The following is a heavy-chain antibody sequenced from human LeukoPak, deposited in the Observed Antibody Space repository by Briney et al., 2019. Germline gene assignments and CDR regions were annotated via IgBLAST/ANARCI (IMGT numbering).Heavy chain of an antibody. J-gene: IGHJ5*02. V-gene: IGHV1-69*04. CDR3: ATLVSRQLLSGLANWFDP. D-gene: IGHD2-2*01. CDR1: GGTFSSYA. CDR2: IIPIFGIA. Sequence: GASVKVSCKASGGTFSSYAISWVRQAPGQGLEWMGRIIPIFGIANYAQKFQGRVTITADKSTSTAYMELSSLRSEDTAVYYCATLVSRQLLSGLANWFDPWGQGTLVTVSS.